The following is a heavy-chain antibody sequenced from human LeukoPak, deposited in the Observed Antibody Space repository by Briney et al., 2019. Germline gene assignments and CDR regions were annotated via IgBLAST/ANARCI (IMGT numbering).Heavy chain of an antibody. D-gene: IGHD2-15*01. J-gene: IGHJ4*02. Sequence: GGSLRLSCTASGFTFSSYSMNWVRQAPGKGLEWVSSITSSSSHIYYADSVKGRFTISRDNAKNSLDLQMNSLRAEDTAVYYCAINPPAGCSGGSCPLDYWGQGTLVTVSS. V-gene: IGHV3-21*01. CDR3: AINPPAGCSGGSCPLDY. CDR2: ITSSSSHI. CDR1: GFTFSSYS.